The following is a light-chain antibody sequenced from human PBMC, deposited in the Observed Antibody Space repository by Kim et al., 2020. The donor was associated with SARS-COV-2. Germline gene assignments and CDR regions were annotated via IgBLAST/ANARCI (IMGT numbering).Light chain of an antibody. CDR1: QSVSNSY. CDR3: HQYSNSRT. J-gene: IGKJ1*01. CDR2: RAS. Sequence: EIVLTQSPGTLSLSPGERATLSCRASQSVSNSYLAWYQQKPGQAPRLLIYRASSRATGIPDRFSGSGSGTDFTLTISRLEPEDFAVYYCHQYSNSRTFGQGAKVDI. V-gene: IGKV3-20*01.